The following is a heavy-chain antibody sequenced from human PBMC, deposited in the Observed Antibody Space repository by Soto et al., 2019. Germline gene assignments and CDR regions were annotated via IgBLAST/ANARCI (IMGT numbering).Heavy chain of an antibody. CDR1: GGSFSGYY. CDR3: ARNEAVAARRGRVDY. Sequence: SDTLSLTCAVYGGSFSGYYWRWIRQPPGKGLEWIGEINHSGSTNYNPSLKSRGTISVDASKNQSSLKLSSVTAADTAVYYCARNEAVAARRGRVDYWGQGTLVTVSS. D-gene: IGHD6-6*01. CDR2: INHSGST. J-gene: IGHJ4*02. V-gene: IGHV4-34*01.